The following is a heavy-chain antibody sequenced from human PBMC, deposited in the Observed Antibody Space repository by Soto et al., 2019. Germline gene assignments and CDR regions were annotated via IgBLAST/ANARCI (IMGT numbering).Heavy chain of an antibody. Sequence: PSETLSLTCTVSGGSISSYYWSWIRQPPGKGLEWIGYIYYSGSTNYNPSLKSRVTISVDTSKNQFSLKLSSVTAADTAVYYCARHARDCSGGSCYSGHSAFDIWGQGTMVTVSS. D-gene: IGHD2-15*01. J-gene: IGHJ3*02. CDR2: IYYSGST. CDR3: ARHARDCSGGSCYSGHSAFDI. V-gene: IGHV4-59*08. CDR1: GGSISSYY.